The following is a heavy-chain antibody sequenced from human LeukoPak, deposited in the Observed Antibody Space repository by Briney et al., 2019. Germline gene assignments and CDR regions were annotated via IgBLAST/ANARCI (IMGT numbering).Heavy chain of an antibody. CDR3: ASYDSSGSDAFDI. J-gene: IGHJ3*02. CDR2: IYTSGST. D-gene: IGHD3-22*01. V-gene: IGHV4-61*02. Sequence: KPSETLSLTCTVSGGSISSGSYYWSWIRQPAGKGLEWIGRIYTSGSTTYNPSLKSRVTISVDTSKNQFSLKLSSVTAADTAVYYCASYDSSGSDAFDIWGQGTMVTVSS. CDR1: GGSISSGSYY.